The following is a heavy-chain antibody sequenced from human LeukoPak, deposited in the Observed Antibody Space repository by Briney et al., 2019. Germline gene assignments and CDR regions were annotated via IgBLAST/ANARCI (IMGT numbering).Heavy chain of an antibody. CDR3: ARGDYDKYGMDV. V-gene: IGHV3-11*01. CDR2: ISSSATTM. CDR1: GFTFSNYY. Sequence: GGSPRLSCAASGFTFSNYYMSWIRQAPGKGLEWVSYISSSATTMYYADSVKDRFIISRDNAKNSLFLQMNSLRAEDTAVYYCARGDYDKYGMDVWGQGTTVTVSS. J-gene: IGHJ6*02.